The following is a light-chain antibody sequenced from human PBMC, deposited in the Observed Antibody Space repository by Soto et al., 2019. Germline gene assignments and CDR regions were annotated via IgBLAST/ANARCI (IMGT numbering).Light chain of an antibody. CDR1: QSISSY. V-gene: IGKV1-39*01. J-gene: IGKJ4*01. Sequence: DIQMTQSPSSLSASVGDRATITCRASQSISSYLNWYQQKPGKAPKLLIYAASSLQSGVPSRFSGSGSGTDFTLTISSLQPEDFATYYCQQSYSTPPTFGGGTKV. CDR3: QQSYSTPPT. CDR2: AAS.